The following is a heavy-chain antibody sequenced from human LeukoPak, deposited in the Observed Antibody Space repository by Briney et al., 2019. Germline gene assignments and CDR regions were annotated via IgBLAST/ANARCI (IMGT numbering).Heavy chain of an antibody. CDR2: IYYTGST. CDR3: ARNLYDSSGSMGIYTFDY. J-gene: IGHJ4*02. D-gene: IGHD3-22*01. V-gene: IGHV4-59*01. CDR1: GGSIGTYY. Sequence: PSETLSLTCTVSGGSIGTYYWSWIRQPPGKGLEWIGYIYYTGSTGCNPSLKSRVTISVDTSKNQYSLRLSSVTAADTAVYYCARNLYDSSGSMGIYTFDYWGQGTLVTVSS.